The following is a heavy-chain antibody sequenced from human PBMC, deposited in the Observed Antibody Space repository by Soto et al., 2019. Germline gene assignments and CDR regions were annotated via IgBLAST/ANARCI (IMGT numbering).Heavy chain of an antibody. CDR3: VRSRSGAVADSLDL. J-gene: IGHJ4*02. CDR1: GFTFGRHA. CDR2: VSKDGSVK. Sequence: SGGSLRLSCEGSGFTFGRHALHWVRQAPGKGLEWVAVVSKDGSVKYWIESVKGRFTLSRDNSKNTVYLEMNSLRPEDTGVYYCVRSRSGAVADSLDLWGQGTLVTVSS. D-gene: IGHD3-10*01. V-gene: IGHV3-30-3*01.